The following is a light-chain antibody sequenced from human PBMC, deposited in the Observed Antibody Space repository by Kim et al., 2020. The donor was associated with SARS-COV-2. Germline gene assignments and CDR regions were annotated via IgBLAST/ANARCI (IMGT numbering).Light chain of an antibody. Sequence: VSPGQTASITCSGDKLGDKYACWYQQMPGQSPVLVIYQDSKRPSGIPERFSGSNSGNTATLTISGTQAMDEADYYCQAWDSSTRVFGGGTQLTVL. J-gene: IGLJ2*01. CDR3: QAWDSSTRV. CDR1: KLGDKY. CDR2: QDS. V-gene: IGLV3-1*01.